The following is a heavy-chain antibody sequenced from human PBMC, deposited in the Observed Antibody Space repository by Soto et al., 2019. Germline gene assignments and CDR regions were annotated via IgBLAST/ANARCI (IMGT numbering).Heavy chain of an antibody. CDR3: ARVRIAARAGAYGMDV. CDR1: GGSISSYY. CDR2: IYTSGST. J-gene: IGHJ6*02. D-gene: IGHD6-6*01. Sequence: SETLSLTCTVSGGSISSYYWSWIRQPAGKGLEWIGRIYTSGSTNYNPSLKSRVTMSVDTSKNQFSLKLSSVTAADTAVYYCARVRIAARAGAYGMDVWGQGTTVTVSS. V-gene: IGHV4-4*07.